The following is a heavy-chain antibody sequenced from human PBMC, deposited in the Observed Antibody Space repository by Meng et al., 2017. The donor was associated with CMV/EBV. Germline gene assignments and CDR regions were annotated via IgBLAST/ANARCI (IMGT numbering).Heavy chain of an antibody. CDR3: AREGVGWELLGSPFDY. CDR1: GFTFSSYA. Sequence: GESLKISCAASGFTFSSYAMHWVRQAPGKGLEWVAVISYDGSNKYYADSVKGRFTISRDNSKNTLYLQKNSLRAEDTAVYYCAREGVGWELLGSPFDYWGQGTLVTVSS. D-gene: IGHD1-26*01. J-gene: IGHJ4*02. V-gene: IGHV3-30*04. CDR2: ISYDGSNK.